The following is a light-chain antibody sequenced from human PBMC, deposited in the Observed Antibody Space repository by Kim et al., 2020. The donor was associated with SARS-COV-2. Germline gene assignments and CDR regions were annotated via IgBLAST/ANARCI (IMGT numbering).Light chain of an antibody. CDR3: SSYTSSSTLV. Sequence: GQSITISGTVTSSDVGGYNYVSWYQQHPGKAPKRMICDVSNRPSGVSNRFSGSKSGNTASLTISGLQAEDEADYYCSSYTSSSTLVFGTVTKVTVL. CDR1: SSDVGGYNY. CDR2: DVS. V-gene: IGLV2-14*03. J-gene: IGLJ1*01.